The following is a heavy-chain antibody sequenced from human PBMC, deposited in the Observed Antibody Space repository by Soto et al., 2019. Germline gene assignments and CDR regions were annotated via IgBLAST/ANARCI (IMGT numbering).Heavy chain of an antibody. V-gene: IGHV1-69*12. D-gene: IGHD1-26*01. CDR1: GGTFSSYA. CDR2: IIPIFGTA. CDR3: ASHSGSSPEGRYYYGMDV. J-gene: IGHJ6*02. Sequence: QVQLVQSGAEVKKPGSSVKVSCKASGGTFSSYAISWVRQAPGQGLEWMGGIIPIFGTADYAQKFQGRVTLTADESTSTAYMGLGSLRAEDTAVYYCASHSGSSPEGRYYYGMDVWGQGTTVTVSS.